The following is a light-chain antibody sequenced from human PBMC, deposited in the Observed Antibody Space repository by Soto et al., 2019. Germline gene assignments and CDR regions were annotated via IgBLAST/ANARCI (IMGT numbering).Light chain of an antibody. J-gene: IGKJ3*01. CDR3: QQLNSYRT. CDR1: QSISSW. V-gene: IGKV1-5*01. CDR2: AAS. Sequence: DIQMTQSPSTVSASVGDRVTITCRASQSISSWLAWYQQKPGKAPKLLIYAASTLQSGVPSRFSGSGSGTDFTLTISSLQPEDFATYYCQQLNSYRTLGPGTKVDIK.